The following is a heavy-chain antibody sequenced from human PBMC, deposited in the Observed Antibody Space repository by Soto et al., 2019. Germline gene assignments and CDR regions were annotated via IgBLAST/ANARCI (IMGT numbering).Heavy chain of an antibody. V-gene: IGHV4-59*01. J-gene: IGHJ3*02. CDR3: ARDKVGYYDSSGYGLDPFDI. CDR2: IYYSGST. Sequence: SETLSLTCTVSGGSISSYYWSWIRQPPGKGLEWIGYIYYSGSTNYNPSLKSRVTISVDTSKNQFSLKLSSVTAADTAVYYCARDKVGYYDSSGYGLDPFDIWGQGTMVT. D-gene: IGHD3-22*01. CDR1: GGSISSYY.